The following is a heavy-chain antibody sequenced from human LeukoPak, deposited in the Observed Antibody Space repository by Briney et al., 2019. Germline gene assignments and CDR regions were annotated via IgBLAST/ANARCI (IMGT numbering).Heavy chain of an antibody. J-gene: IGHJ3*02. CDR3: ARPLRFLEWFDAFDI. V-gene: IGHV1-2*02. D-gene: IGHD3-3*01. CDR2: INPNSGGT. Sequence: ASVKVSCKASGYTFTGYYMHWVRQAPGQGLEWMGWINPNSGGTNYAQKFQGRVTMTRDTSISTAYMELSRLRSDDTAVYYCARPLRFLEWFDAFDIWGQGTMVTVSS. CDR1: GYTFTGYY.